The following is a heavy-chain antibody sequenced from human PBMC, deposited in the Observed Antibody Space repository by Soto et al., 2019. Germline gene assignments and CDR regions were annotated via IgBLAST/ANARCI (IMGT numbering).Heavy chain of an antibody. CDR3: ASRSGQLPYYFDY. J-gene: IGHJ4*02. Sequence: GASVKVSFKASGYTFTNYGISWLRQAPGQGLEWMGWISAYKGNTNYAQKFQGRVTMTTDTSTSTAYMELRSLRTDDTAVYYCASRSGQLPYYFDYWGQGTLVTVSS. D-gene: IGHD6-6*01. CDR2: ISAYKGNT. V-gene: IGHV1-18*01. CDR1: GYTFTNYG.